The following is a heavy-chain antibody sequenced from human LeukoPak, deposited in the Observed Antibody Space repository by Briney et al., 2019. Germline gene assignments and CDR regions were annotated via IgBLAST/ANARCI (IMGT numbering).Heavy chain of an antibody. Sequence: GGSLRLSCAASGFTFSTFAMIWVRQPPGKGLEWVSSIFPSGGEIHYADSVRGRFTISRDNSKNTLYLQMNSLRAEDTAVYYCAKDPHYCSSTSCYDYYYMDVWGKGTTVTISS. J-gene: IGHJ6*03. V-gene: IGHV3-23*01. CDR1: GFTFSTFA. D-gene: IGHD2-2*01. CDR2: IFPSGGEI. CDR3: AKDPHYCSSTSCYDYYYMDV.